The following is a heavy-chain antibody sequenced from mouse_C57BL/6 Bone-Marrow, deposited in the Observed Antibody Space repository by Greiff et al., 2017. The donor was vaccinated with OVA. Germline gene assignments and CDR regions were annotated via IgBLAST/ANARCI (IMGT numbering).Heavy chain of an antibody. CDR1: GYTFTSYW. J-gene: IGHJ3*01. D-gene: IGHD3-2*02. CDR3: ARSRAQATSFAY. Sequence: QVQLKQPGAELVKPGASVKMSCKASGYTFTSYWITWVKQRPGQGLEWIGDIYPGSGSTNYNEKFKSKATLTVDTSSSTAYMQLSSLTSEDSAVYYCARSRAQATSFAYWGQGTLVTVSA. V-gene: IGHV1-55*01. CDR2: IYPGSGST.